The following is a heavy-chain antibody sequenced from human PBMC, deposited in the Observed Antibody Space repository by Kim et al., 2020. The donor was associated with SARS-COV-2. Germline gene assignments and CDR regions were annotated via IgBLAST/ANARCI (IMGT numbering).Heavy chain of an antibody. CDR2: ISWNSGSI. V-gene: IGHV3-9*01. D-gene: IGHD6-19*01. J-gene: IGHJ4*02. Sequence: GGSLRLSCAASGFTFDDYAMHWVRQAPGKGLEWVSGISWNSGSIGYADSVKGRFTISRDNAKNSLYLQMNSLRAEDTALYYRAKEKLGGWYYFDYWGQGT. CDR3: AKEKLGGWYYFDY. CDR1: GFTFDDYA.